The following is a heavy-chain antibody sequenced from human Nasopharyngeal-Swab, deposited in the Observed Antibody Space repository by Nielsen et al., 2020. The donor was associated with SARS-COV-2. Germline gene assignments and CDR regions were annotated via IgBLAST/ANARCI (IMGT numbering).Heavy chain of an antibody. J-gene: IGHJ6*02. Sequence: GGSLRLSCAASGFTFSDDWMHWVRQVQGKGLEWVSRITSDGSGSTYADSVKGRFTISRDNGKNTLYLQMNSLRAEDTAVYYCARMYGMDGWGQGTTVTVSS. V-gene: IGHV3-74*01. CDR1: GFTFSDDW. CDR2: ITSDGSGS. CDR3: ARMYGMDG.